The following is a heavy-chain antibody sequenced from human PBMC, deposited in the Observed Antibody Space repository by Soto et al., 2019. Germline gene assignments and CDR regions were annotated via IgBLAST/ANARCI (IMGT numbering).Heavy chain of an antibody. D-gene: IGHD3-10*01. Sequence: ASVKVSCKASGYTFTGYYMHWVRQAPGQGLEWMGWINPNSGGTNYAQKFQGRVTMTRDTSISTAYMELSRLRSDDTAVYYCARDLSPGPFGELSPIVYWGQGTLVTVSS. V-gene: IGHV1-2*02. CDR2: INPNSGGT. CDR3: ARDLSPGPFGELSPIVY. J-gene: IGHJ4*02. CDR1: GYTFTGYY.